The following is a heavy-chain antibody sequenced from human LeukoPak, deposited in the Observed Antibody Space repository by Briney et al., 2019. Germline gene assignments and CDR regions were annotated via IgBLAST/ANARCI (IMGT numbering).Heavy chain of an antibody. D-gene: IGHD1-26*01. V-gene: IGHV1-18*01. Sequence: ASLKVSCKASGYTFSSCGISWVRQAPGQGLEWMGWISAYNGHTNYAQKLQGRVTMTTDTSTTTVYMELSSLRSDDTAVYYCARDQVVGATAGTFDYWGQGALVTVSS. CDR1: GYTFSSCG. CDR2: ISAYNGHT. J-gene: IGHJ4*02. CDR3: ARDQVVGATAGTFDY.